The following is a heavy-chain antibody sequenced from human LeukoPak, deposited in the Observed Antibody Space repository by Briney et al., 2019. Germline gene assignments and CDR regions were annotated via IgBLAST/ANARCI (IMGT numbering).Heavy chain of an antibody. V-gene: IGHV3-66*01. CDR3: ARGTVTMVDY. CDR1: GFTFSDYY. J-gene: IGHJ4*02. D-gene: IGHD3-10*01. CDR2: IYSGGST. Sequence: GGSLRLSCAASGFTFSDYYMDWVRQAPGRGLEWVSVIYSGGSTYYADSVKGRFTISRDNSKNTLFLQMNSLRAGDTAVYYCARGTVTMVDYWGQGTLVTVSS.